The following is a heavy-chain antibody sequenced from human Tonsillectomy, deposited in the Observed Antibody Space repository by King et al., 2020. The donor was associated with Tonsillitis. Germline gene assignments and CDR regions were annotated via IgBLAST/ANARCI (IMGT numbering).Heavy chain of an antibody. V-gene: IGHV3-48*04. CDR2: ISSSSSTI. CDR3: ARGTDYYDFWSGYYDYYYYGMYV. Sequence: QLVQSGGGLVQPGGSLRLSCAASGFTFSSYSMNWVRQAPGKGLEWVSYISSSSSTIYYADSVKGRFTISRDNAKNSLYLQMNSLRAEDTDVYYCARGTDYYDFWSGYYDYYYYGMYVWGQGTTVTVSS. D-gene: IGHD3-3*01. CDR1: GFTFSSYS. J-gene: IGHJ6*02.